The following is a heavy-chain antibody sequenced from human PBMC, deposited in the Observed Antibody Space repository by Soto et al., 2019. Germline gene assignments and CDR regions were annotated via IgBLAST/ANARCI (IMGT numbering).Heavy chain of an antibody. D-gene: IGHD3-22*01. CDR2: IYYIGIT. Sequence: PSETLSLTCTVSGGSISSYYWSWIRQPPGKGLEWIGYIYYIGITNYNPSLKSRVTISVDTSKNQFSLKLSSVTAAVTAVYYCATTYYDSSAYYFDYWGQGTPVTVSS. CDR1: GGSISSYY. V-gene: IGHV4-59*01. CDR3: ATTYYDSSAYYFDY. J-gene: IGHJ4*02.